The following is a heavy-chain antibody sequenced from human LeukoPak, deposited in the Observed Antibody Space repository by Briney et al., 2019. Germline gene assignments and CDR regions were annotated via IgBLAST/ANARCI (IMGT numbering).Heavy chain of an antibody. CDR3: TRLGIAGRRNYYGMDV. V-gene: IGHV3-73*01. J-gene: IGHJ6*02. Sequence: GGSLRLSCAASGFTFSNAWMNWVRQASGKGLEWVGRIKNKADNYATAYTASVKGRFTISRDDSKNTAYLQMNSLKTEDTVVYYCTRLGIAGRRNYYGMDVWGQGTTVTVSS. CDR2: IKNKADNYAT. CDR1: GFTFSNAW. D-gene: IGHD6-6*01.